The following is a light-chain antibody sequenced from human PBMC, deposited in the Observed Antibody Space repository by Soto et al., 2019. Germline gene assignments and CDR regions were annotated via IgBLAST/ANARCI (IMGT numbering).Light chain of an antibody. J-gene: IGKJ4*01. V-gene: IGKV3-15*01. CDR3: QQYNVWPLT. Sequence: EIVMTQSPATLSVSQGERATLSCRASQSVSSNLAWYQQKPGQTPKLLIYVASTRTTGIPARFSGSGSGTEFTLNISSLQSEDFAVYYCQQYNVWPLTFGGGTKVEFK. CDR1: QSVSSN. CDR2: VAS.